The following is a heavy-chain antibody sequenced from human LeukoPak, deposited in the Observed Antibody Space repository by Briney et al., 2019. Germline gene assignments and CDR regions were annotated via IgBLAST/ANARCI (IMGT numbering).Heavy chain of an antibody. D-gene: IGHD3-3*02. CDR1: GGSISSYY. V-gene: IGHV4-4*07. CDR2: IYTSGST. CDR3: ARAPIFGVVISDAFDI. J-gene: IGHJ3*02. Sequence: PSETLSLTCTVSGGSISSYYWSWIRQPAGKGLEWIGRIYTSGSTNYNPSLKSRVTMSVDTSKNQFSLKLSSVTAADTAVYYCARAPIFGVVISDAFDIWGQGTMVTVSS.